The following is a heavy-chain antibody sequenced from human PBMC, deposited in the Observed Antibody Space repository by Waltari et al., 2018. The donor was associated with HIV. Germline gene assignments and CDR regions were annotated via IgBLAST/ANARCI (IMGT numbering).Heavy chain of an antibody. V-gene: IGHV3-23*01. CDR3: AKEIKSGGFPLDY. Sequence: EVQLLESGGGLVQPGGSLRLSCAASGFTFSSYAMSWVRQAPGKGLQWVAGISGSGGNTYYADSVKGRFTISRDNPENTLNLQMNSLRAEETAVYYCAKEIKSGGFPLDYWGQGTLVTVSS. CDR1: GFTFSSYA. D-gene: IGHD1-26*01. J-gene: IGHJ4*02. CDR2: ISGSGGNT.